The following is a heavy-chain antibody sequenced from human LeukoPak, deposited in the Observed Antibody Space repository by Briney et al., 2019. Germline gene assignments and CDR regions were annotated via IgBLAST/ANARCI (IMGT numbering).Heavy chain of an antibody. Sequence: ASVKVSCKASGYTFTGYYMHWVRQAPGQGLEWMGWINPNSGGTNYAQKFQGRVTMTRDTSISTAHMELSRLRSDDTAVYYCARDGVDYSNYEGVWFDPWGQGTLVTVSS. V-gene: IGHV1-2*02. D-gene: IGHD4-11*01. CDR1: GYTFTGYY. CDR2: INPNSGGT. CDR3: ARDGVDYSNYEGVWFDP. J-gene: IGHJ5*02.